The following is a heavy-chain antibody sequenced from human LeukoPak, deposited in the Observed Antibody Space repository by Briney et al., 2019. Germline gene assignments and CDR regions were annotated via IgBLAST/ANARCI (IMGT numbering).Heavy chain of an antibody. D-gene: IGHD2-15*01. V-gene: IGHV3-21*01. Sequence: GGSLRLSCEASGFTFSRYWMHWVRQAPGKGLEWVSSISSSSSYIYYADSVKGRLTIYRDNAKNSLYLQMNSLRAEDTAVYYCARDWEGVGYCSGGSCYSNGYWGQGTLVTVSS. CDR1: GFTFSRYW. CDR2: ISSSSSYI. J-gene: IGHJ4*02. CDR3: ARDWEGVGYCSGGSCYSNGY.